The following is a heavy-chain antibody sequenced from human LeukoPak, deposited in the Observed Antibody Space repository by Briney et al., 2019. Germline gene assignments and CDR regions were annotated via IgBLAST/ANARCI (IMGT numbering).Heavy chain of an antibody. CDR3: ARGGAGNCGGACYSNWCDP. J-gene: IGHJ5*02. CDR1: GVSLSSYY. V-gene: IGHV4-59*01. CDR2: IYYSGST. Sequence: SETLSLFCTVSGVSLSSYYWSWIRQPPGKGLEWIGYIYYSGSTKYNPSLKNRVTISVDTYTNEYSLILSSVTAADTAVYYCARGGAGNCGGACYSNWCDPWGQRTRVSVSS. D-gene: IGHD2-21*01.